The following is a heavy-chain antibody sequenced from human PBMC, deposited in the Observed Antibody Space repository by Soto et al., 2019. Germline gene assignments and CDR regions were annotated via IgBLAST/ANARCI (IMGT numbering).Heavy chain of an antibody. CDR2: INAGNGNT. J-gene: IGHJ5*02. Sequence: ASVKVSCKASGYTFTSYAMHWVRQAPGQRLEWMGWINAGNGNTKYSQKFQGRVTITRDTSASTAYMELSSLRSEDTAVYYCARDVGWHDPIGWFDPWGQGTLVTV. CDR3: ARDVGWHDPIGWFDP. D-gene: IGHD1-1*01. CDR1: GYTFTSYA. V-gene: IGHV1-3*01.